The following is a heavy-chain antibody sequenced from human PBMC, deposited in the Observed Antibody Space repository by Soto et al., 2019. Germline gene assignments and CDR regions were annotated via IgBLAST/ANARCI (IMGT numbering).Heavy chain of an antibody. J-gene: IGHJ4*02. CDR3: VRASKDGDY. V-gene: IGHV3-74*01. CDR1: GFAFSGYW. Sequence: EVQLVESGGDLVQPGGSLRLSCAASGFAFSGYWMHWVRQGPGKGLVWVSRINNDGSGTGYADSVKGRFTISRDNARNTLYLQTNSLRAEYTAVYYCVRASKDGDYWGRGTLVTLSS. CDR2: INNDGSGT.